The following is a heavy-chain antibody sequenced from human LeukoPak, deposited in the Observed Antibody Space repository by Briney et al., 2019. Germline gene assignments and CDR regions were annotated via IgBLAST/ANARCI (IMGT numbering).Heavy chain of an antibody. V-gene: IGHV3-33*06. J-gene: IGHJ6*03. Sequence: GRSLRLSCAASGFTFSSYGMHWVRQAPGKGLEWVAVIGYDGSNKYYADSVKGRFTIPRDNYKNELYLQMNSLRAEETAVYYCAKDYYDSSGYYSWPKYYMDVWGKGTTVTVSS. CDR2: IGYDGSNK. CDR1: GFTFSSYG. CDR3: AKDYYDSSGYYSWPKYYMDV. D-gene: IGHD3-22*01.